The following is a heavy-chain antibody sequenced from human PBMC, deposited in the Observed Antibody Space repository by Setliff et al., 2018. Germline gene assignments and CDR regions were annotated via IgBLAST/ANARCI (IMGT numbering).Heavy chain of an antibody. CDR2: FRPSGKT. Sequence: SETLSLTCAVSGSAISSGHYWGWIRQPPGKGLEWIGSFRPSGKTYYNPSLNSRVTISVDTSKKQFSLKVTSVTAADTAVYYCARDKGDGYGVDAYAGGGFDIWGQGTMVTVSS. J-gene: IGHJ3*02. CDR1: GSAISSGHY. D-gene: IGHD4-17*01. CDR3: ARDKGDGYGVDAYAGGGFDI. V-gene: IGHV4-38-2*01.